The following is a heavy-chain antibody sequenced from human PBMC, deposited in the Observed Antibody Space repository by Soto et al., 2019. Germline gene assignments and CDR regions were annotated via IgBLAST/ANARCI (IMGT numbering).Heavy chain of an antibody. Sequence: QLQLQESGPGLVKPSETLSLTCTVSGGSISSSSYYWGWIRQPPGKGLEWIGSIYYSGSTYYNPSLKSRVTISVDTSKNQFSLKLSSVTAADTAVYYCARRGYSYGSFDYWGQGTLVTVSS. V-gene: IGHV4-39*01. D-gene: IGHD5-18*01. CDR1: GGSISSSSYY. CDR2: IYYSGST. CDR3: ARRGYSYGSFDY. J-gene: IGHJ4*02.